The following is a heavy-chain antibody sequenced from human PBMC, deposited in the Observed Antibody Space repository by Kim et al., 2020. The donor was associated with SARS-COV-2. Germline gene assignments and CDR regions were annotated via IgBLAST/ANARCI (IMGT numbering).Heavy chain of an antibody. CDR3: ARGVSGSSWPSYDY. D-gene: IGHD6-13*01. V-gene: IGHV1-18*01. Sequence: AQQLQGRVTMTTDTSTSTAYMELRSLRSDDTAVYYCARGVSGSSWPSYDYWGQGTLVTVSS. J-gene: IGHJ4*02.